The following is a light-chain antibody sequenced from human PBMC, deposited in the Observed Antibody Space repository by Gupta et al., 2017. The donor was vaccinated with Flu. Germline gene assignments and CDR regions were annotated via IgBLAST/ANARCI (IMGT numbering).Light chain of an antibody. CDR2: GAS. CDR1: QTVSTK. CDR3: HQYNDWHPLT. J-gene: IGKJ4*01. V-gene: IGKV3-15*01. Sequence: ETVLHQSPAVLSVSPGESVTLTCRASQTVSTKVAWYQQKSGQAPRLLIQGASTRASGVSDRFAGSGSGTEFSLTINSLQSEDFAVYYCHQYNDWHPLTFGGGTEVQIK.